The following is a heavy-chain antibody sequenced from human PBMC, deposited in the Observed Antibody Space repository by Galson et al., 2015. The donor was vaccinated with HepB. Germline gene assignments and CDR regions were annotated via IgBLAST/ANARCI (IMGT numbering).Heavy chain of an antibody. V-gene: IGHV3-33*01. Sequence: SLRLSCAASGFTFSSYGMHWVRQAPGKGLEWVAVIWYDGSNRYYADSVKGRFTISRDNSKNTLYLQMNSLRAEDTAVYYCARELSDFWSGYYANDYWGQGTLVTVSS. CDR3: ARELSDFWSGYYANDY. D-gene: IGHD3-3*01. CDR2: IWYDGSNR. J-gene: IGHJ4*02. CDR1: GFTFSSYG.